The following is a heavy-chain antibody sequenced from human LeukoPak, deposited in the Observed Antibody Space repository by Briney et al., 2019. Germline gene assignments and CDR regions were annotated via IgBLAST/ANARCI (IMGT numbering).Heavy chain of an antibody. Sequence: PGGSLRLSCAASGFTFYSYGMHWVRQAPGKGLERVAFIRFDGSDTYYADSVKGRFTISRDNSNNTLYLQMNSLRAKDTAVYYCAKDLRTYYGSGSYEDYWGQGTLVTVSS. CDR1: GFTFYSYG. CDR3: AKDLRTYYGSGSYEDY. D-gene: IGHD3-10*01. J-gene: IGHJ4*02. CDR2: IRFDGSDT. V-gene: IGHV3-30*02.